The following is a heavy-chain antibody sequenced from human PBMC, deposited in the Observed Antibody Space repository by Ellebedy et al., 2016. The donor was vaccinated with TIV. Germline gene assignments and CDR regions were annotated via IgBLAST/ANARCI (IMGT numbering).Heavy chain of an antibody. J-gene: IGHJ6*02. Sequence: GESLKISCAASGFTFSDYYMSWIRQAPGKGLEWVSYISSSSSYTNYADSVKGRFTISSDNAKNSLYLQMNSLRAEDTAVYYCARDYLGYCSSTSCYYYGMDVWGQGTTVTVSS. D-gene: IGHD2-2*01. CDR2: ISSSSSYT. CDR1: GFTFSDYY. CDR3: ARDYLGYCSSTSCYYYGMDV. V-gene: IGHV3-11*06.